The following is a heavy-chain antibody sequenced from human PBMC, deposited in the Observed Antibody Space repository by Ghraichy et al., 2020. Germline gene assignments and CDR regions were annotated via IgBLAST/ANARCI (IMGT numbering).Heavy chain of an antibody. CDR1: GDSVSSNRAG. CDR2: TYYRSRWYN. Sequence: SQNLSLTCAISGDSVSSNRAGWNWIRQSPSRGLEWLGRTYYRSRWYNDYAVSVKSRITINPDTSKNQFSLQLNSVTPEDTAVYYCARGAEGVFDYWGQGTLVAVSS. D-gene: IGHD3-16*01. J-gene: IGHJ4*02. CDR3: ARGAEGVFDY. V-gene: IGHV6-1*01.